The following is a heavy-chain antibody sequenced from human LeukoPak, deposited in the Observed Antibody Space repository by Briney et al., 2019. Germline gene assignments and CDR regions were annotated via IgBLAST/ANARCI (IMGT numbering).Heavy chain of an antibody. D-gene: IGHD3-10*01. CDR2: IYDRGPA. CDR3: ARSRQASGLFSS. CDR1: GYAIISGGFS. Sequence: PSQTLPLTCTVSGYAIISGGFSWNWIRQPPGKGLEWIGCIYDRGPAHYNPSLKSRFTISVDRPKNQFFLNVTSLTAADTAVYYCARSRQASGLFSSWGQGTLVVVSS. J-gene: IGHJ5*02. V-gene: IGHV4-30-2*01.